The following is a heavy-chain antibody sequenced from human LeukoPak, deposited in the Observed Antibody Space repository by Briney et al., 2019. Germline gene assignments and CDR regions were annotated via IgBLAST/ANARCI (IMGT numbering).Heavy chain of an antibody. CDR1: GFTFSSYE. CDR3: ARDRLLLWFGELSNYYYYGMDV. J-gene: IGHJ6*04. V-gene: IGHV3-48*03. Sequence: PGGSLRLSCAASGFTFSSYEMNWVRQAPGKGLEWVSYISSSGSTIYYADSVKGRFTISRDNAKNSLYLQMNSLRAEDTAVYYFARDRLLLWFGELSNYYYYGMDVWGKGTTVTVSS. CDR2: ISSSGSTI. D-gene: IGHD3-10*01.